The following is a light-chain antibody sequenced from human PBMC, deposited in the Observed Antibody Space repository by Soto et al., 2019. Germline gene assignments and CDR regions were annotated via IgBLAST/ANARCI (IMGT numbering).Light chain of an antibody. V-gene: IGKV3-15*01. CDR1: QSINIE. Sequence: EIVMTQSPATLSLSPGERAALSCRASQSINIELAWYQQKPGQPPRLLIYGASTRATRVTARFTGCESGSEFTLTISGLQSYDFAVYYCQQGHNCPLTFGQGTRLEI. CDR2: GAS. CDR3: QQGHNCPLT. J-gene: IGKJ2*01.